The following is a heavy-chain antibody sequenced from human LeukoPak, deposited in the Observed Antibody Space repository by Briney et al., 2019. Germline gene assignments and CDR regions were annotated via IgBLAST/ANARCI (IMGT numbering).Heavy chain of an antibody. CDR3: AFSGLSTIVY. J-gene: IGHJ4*02. CDR1: GFTFSGYT. D-gene: IGHD2-15*01. CDR2: ISGSSSYI. Sequence: PGGSLRLSCTTSGFTFSGYTMNWVRQAPGKGLEWVSSISGSSSYIFYADSVKGRFTISRDNTKKSLYLQMNSLRAEDTAVYYCAFSGLSTIVYWGQGTLVTVSS. V-gene: IGHV3-21*01.